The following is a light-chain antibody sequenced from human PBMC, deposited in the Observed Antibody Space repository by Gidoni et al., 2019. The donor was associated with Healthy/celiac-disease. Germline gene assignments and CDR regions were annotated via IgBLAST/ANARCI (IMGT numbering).Light chain of an antibody. Sequence: AIQLTQSPSSLSASVGDRVTITCRASQGISSALAWYQQKPGKAPKLLIYDASSLESGVPSRFSGSGSGTDFTLTISSLQPEDFATYYCQQFNSYPPRLTFXGXTKVEIK. CDR2: DAS. J-gene: IGKJ4*01. CDR1: QGISSA. V-gene: IGKV1-13*02. CDR3: QQFNSYPPRLT.